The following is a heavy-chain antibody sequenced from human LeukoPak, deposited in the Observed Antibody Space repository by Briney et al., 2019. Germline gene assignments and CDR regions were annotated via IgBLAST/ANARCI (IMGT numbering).Heavy chain of an antibody. CDR3: ARTGYSSGWTDYYYYMDV. D-gene: IGHD6-19*01. CDR2: IIPIFGTA. Sequence: GASVKVSCKASGGTFSSYAISWVRQAPGQGLEWMGGIIPIFGTANYAQKLQGRVTMTTDTSTSTAYMELRSLRSDDTAVYYCARTGYSSGWTDYYYYMDVWGKGTTVTISS. CDR1: GGTFSSYA. J-gene: IGHJ6*03. V-gene: IGHV1-69*05.